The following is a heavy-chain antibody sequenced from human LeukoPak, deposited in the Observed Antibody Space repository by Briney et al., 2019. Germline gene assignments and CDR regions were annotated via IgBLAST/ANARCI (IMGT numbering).Heavy chain of an antibody. D-gene: IGHD3-16*01. CDR1: GGSINTYY. V-gene: IGHV4-59*01. J-gene: IGHJ6*02. CDR2: VYYGGST. CDR3: ARANYVSYYYYGMDV. Sequence: PSETLSLTCTVSGGSINTYYLSWIRQPPGRGLEWIGYVYYGGSTNYNPSLKSRVTISADTSKNQFSLKLSSVTAADTAVYYCARANYVSYYYYGMDVWGQGTTVTVSS.